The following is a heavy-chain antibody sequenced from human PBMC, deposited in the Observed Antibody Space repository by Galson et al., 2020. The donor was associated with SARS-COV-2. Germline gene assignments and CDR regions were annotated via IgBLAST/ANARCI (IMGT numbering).Heavy chain of an antibody. J-gene: IGHJ4*02. V-gene: IGHV4-39*01. CDR1: GASFSSSSFY. CDR2: IYSGGSA. D-gene: IGHD3-22*01. CDR3: GRLPPDYFDSGGTYIDF. Sequence: SETLSLTCTVSGASFSSSSFYWGWIRQSPGKGLEWIGSIYSGGSAYYNPSLQSRVSISVDTSNNQFSLRLSSVTATDTAVYFCGRLPPDYFDSGGTYIDFWGQGTLVTVSS.